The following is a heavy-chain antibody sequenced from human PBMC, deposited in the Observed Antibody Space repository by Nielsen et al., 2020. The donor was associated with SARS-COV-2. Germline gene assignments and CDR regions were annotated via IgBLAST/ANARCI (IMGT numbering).Heavy chain of an antibody. D-gene: IGHD1-7*01. V-gene: IGHV3-74*01. CDR3: ARVRVELNSYYYGMDV. CDR2: INSEGSST. Sequence: WIRQPPGKGLVWVSRINSEGSSTSHADSVKGRFTISRDNAKNTLYLQMNSLRAEDAAVYYCARVRVELNSYYYGMDVWGQGTTVTVSS. J-gene: IGHJ6*02.